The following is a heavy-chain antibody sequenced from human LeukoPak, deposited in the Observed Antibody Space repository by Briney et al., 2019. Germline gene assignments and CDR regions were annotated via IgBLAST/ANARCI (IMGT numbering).Heavy chain of an antibody. Sequence: GGSLRLSCAASGFTFSSYAMSLVRQAPGKGLEWVSAISGSGGSTYYADSVKGRFTISRDNSKNTLYLQMNSLRAEDTAVYYCAINMNRIFGVVITLSYWGQGTLVTVSS. CDR1: GFTFSSYA. V-gene: IGHV3-23*01. CDR2: ISGSGGST. D-gene: IGHD3-3*01. J-gene: IGHJ4*02. CDR3: AINMNRIFGVVITLSY.